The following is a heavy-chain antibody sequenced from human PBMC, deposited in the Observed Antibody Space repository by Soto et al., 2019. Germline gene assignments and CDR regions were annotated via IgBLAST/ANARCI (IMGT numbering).Heavy chain of an antibody. CDR3: ARATVGGLLFFYGMDV. V-gene: IGHV4-30-4*01. D-gene: IGHD2-21*02. J-gene: IGHJ6*02. Sequence: SETLSLTCTVSGGSVNSGSYYWTWIRQPPGKGLEWIGHIYYNERTYYNPSLESRVTISLDMSNNHFSMKLSSVTAADTAVYYCARATVGGLLFFYGMDVWGRGTTVTVSS. CDR2: IYYNERT. CDR1: GGSVNSGSYY.